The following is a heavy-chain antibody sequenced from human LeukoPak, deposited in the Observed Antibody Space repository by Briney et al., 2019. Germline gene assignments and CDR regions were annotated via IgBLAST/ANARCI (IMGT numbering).Heavy chain of an antibody. J-gene: IGHJ4*02. D-gene: IGHD2-8*01. CDR1: GFTFPSYA. V-gene: IGHV3-23*01. Sequence: PGGSLRLSCAVSGFTFPSYAMSWVRQAPGRGLEWIAAISGGGSHSWHADSVKGRFTISSDNSRDTLYLQMNSLRVDDTAVYYCARGSAWACHGVRCYPLDNWGQGALVTVSS. CDR2: ISGGGSHS. CDR3: ARGSAWACHGVRCYPLDN.